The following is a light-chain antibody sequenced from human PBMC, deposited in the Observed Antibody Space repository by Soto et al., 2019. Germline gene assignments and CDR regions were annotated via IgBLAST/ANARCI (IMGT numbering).Light chain of an antibody. V-gene: IGKV1-5*01. CDR2: AAS. CDR3: LQDHIYPWT. J-gene: IGKJ1*01. CDR1: QNIGTR. Sequence: DTPLTQSPSTLSASVGDRVNIPCRASQNIGTRLAWYQHKPGKAPKLLLNAASSLQRGVPSRFSGSASGTDFTLTISSLQPEDLATYYCLQDHIYPWTFGQGTKVDIK.